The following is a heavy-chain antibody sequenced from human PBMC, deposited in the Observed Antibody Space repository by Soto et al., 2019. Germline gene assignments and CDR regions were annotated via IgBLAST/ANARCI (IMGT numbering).Heavy chain of an antibody. V-gene: IGHV3-30-3*01. D-gene: IGHD2-15*01. CDR3: ARVPTKIGWWPNYYGMDV. Sequence: GGSLRLSCAASGFTFSSYAMHWVRQAPGKGLEWVAVISYDGSNKYYADSVKGRFTISRDNSKNTLYLQMNSLRAEDTAVYYCARVPTKIGWWPNYYGMDVWGQGTTVTVSS. CDR2: ISYDGSNK. CDR1: GFTFSSYA. J-gene: IGHJ6*02.